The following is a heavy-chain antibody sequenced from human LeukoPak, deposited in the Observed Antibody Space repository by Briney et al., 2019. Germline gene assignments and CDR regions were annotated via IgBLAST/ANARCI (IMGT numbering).Heavy chain of an antibody. J-gene: IGHJ4*02. CDR1: GYTFTSYG. Sequence: ASVKVSCKASGYTFTSYGISWVRQAPGQGLEWMGWISAYNGNANYAQKLQGRVTMTTDTSTSTAYMELRSLRSDDTAVYYCARDPSIAAAGIFDYWGQGTLVTVSS. CDR2: ISAYNGNA. D-gene: IGHD6-13*01. CDR3: ARDPSIAAAGIFDY. V-gene: IGHV1-18*01.